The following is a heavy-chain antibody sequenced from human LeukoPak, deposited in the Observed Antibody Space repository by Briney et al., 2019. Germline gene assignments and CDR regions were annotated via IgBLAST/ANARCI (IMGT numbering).Heavy chain of an antibody. CDR3: ARRTSRTFDY. V-gene: IGHV3-64*01. CDR2: ISSNGGST. D-gene: IGHD3/OR15-3a*01. CDR1: GFTFSSYA. Sequence: GGSLRLSCAASGFTFSSYAMRWVRQAPGKGLEYDSAISSNGGSTYYANSVKGRFTISRDNSKNTLYLQMGSLRAEDMAVYYCARRTSRTFDYWGQGTLVTVSS. J-gene: IGHJ4*02.